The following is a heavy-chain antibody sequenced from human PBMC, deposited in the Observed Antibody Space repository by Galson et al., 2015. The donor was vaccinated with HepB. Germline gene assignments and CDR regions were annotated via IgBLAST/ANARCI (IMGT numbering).Heavy chain of an antibody. V-gene: IGHV3-30-3*01. D-gene: IGHD1-26*01. Sequence: SLRLSCAASGFTFSSYAMHWVRQAPGKGLEWVAVISYDGSNKYYADSVKGRFTISRDNSKNTLYLQMNSLRAEDTAVYYCARGSRGSYRYYYYYGMDVWGQGTTVTVSS. CDR2: ISYDGSNK. CDR1: GFTFSSYA. J-gene: IGHJ6*02. CDR3: ARGSRGSYRYYYYYGMDV.